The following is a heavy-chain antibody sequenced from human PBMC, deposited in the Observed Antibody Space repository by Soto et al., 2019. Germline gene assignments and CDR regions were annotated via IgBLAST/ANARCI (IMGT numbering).Heavy chain of an antibody. Sequence: QVQLQESGPGLVKPSETLSLTCTLSGDPITSGGFYWTWIRQHPAKVLEWIGYIYYSGVTYYNPSRKSRATISGDTSKSQFSLNLSSVSAADTAMYYCETDLRGRQSGRFDHWGQGTLVTGSS. J-gene: IGHJ5*02. D-gene: IGHD3-10*01. CDR3: ETDLRGRQSGRFDH. CDR2: IYYSGVT. CDR1: GDPITSGGFY. V-gene: IGHV4-31*03.